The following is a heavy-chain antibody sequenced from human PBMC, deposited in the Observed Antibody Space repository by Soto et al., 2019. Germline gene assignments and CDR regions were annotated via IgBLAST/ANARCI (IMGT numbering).Heavy chain of an antibody. J-gene: IGHJ5*02. V-gene: IGHV4-61*03. CDR2: IYYSGNT. D-gene: IGHD3-10*01. CDR1: GGSVGSGSYY. Sequence: SETLSLTCAVSGGSVGSGSYYWSWIRQPLGKGLEWIGYIYYSGNTDYNPSLRGRASISVNKAKNHFSLQLTSVTAADTALYYCARDSVFAYYSRHRNPYWFDPWGQGTLVTVSS. CDR3: ARDSVFAYYSRHRNPYWFDP.